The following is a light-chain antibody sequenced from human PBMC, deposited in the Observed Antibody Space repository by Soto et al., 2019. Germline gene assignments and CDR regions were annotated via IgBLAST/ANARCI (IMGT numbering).Light chain of an antibody. V-gene: IGLV2-14*01. CDR3: CSYTVSATLV. CDR2: EVR. J-gene: IGLJ3*02. CDR1: TNDIGGYNY. Sequence: QSVLTQPRSVSGSPGQSVTISCSGTTNDIGGYNYVSWYQHHPGKVPKVIIYEVRNRPSGVSNRFSGSKSGNTASLTISGLQAEDEADYYCCSYTVSATLVFGGGTKLTVL.